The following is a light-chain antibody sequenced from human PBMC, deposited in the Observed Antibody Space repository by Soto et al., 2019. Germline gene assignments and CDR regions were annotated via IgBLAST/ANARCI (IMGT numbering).Light chain of an antibody. Sequence: QSALTQPASVSGSPGQSITISCAGTMRDVGAYNLVSWYQQHPGRAPQLIIYEVRNRPSGVPDRFSGSKSGNTASLTVSGLQADDEADFYCASYAGNGNVVFGGGTKLTVL. CDR1: MRDVGAYNL. V-gene: IGLV2-8*01. CDR2: EVR. CDR3: ASYAGNGNVV. J-gene: IGLJ2*01.